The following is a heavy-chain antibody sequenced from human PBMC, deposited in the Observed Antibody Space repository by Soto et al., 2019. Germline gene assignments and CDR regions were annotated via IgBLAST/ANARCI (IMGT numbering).Heavy chain of an antibody. CDR1: YGSISSGGYY. Sequence: PSYPLSPTCPVSYGSISSGGYYWSCIHQHPWKVLEWIGYIYYSGSTYYNPSLKSRVTISVDTSKNQCSLRLNSVTAADTAVYFCVRSSIEPRIFMYPFDYWGLGTLVTVSS. V-gene: IGHV4-31*03. D-gene: IGHD6-6*01. J-gene: IGHJ4*02. CDR3: VRSSIEPRIFMYPFDY. CDR2: IYYSGST.